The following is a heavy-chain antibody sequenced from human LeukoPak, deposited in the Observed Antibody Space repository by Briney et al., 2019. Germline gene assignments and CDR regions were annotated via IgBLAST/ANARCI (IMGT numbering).Heavy chain of an antibody. CDR3: ARLISEAIFGVVTSSYYGMDV. D-gene: IGHD3-3*01. CDR1: GGSFSGYY. V-gene: IGHV4-34*01. J-gene: IGHJ6*02. CDR2: INHSGST. Sequence: SETLSLTCAVYGGSFSGYYWSWIRQPPGKGLEWIGEINHSGSTNYNPSLKSRVTISVDTSKNQFSLKLSSVTAADTAVYYCARLISEAIFGVVTSSYYGMDVWGQGTTVTVSS.